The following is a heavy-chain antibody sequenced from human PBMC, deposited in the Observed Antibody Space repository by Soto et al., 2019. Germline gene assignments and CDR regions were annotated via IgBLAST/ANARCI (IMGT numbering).Heavy chain of an antibody. J-gene: IGHJ4*02. CDR2: IKYDGSEK. Sequence: EVQLVESGGGLVQPGGSLRLSCVVSGFSFGSNWMYWVRQAPGKGLEWVAHIKYDGSEKYYGDSVMGRFAISGYNAKNSLYLQMSSLSVDDTAVYYCARGLYSRGYWGQGTLVTVSS. V-gene: IGHV3-7*03. D-gene: IGHD3-16*01. CDR1: GFSFGSNW. CDR3: ARGLYSRGY.